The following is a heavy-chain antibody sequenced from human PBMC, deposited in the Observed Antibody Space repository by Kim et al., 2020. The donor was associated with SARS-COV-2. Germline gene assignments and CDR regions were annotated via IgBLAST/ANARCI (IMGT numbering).Heavy chain of an antibody. CDR1: GFTFDDYA. V-gene: IGHV3-9*01. J-gene: IGHJ6*01. Sequence: GGSLRLSCAASGFTFDDYAMHWVRQAPGKGLEWVSGISWNSGSIGYADSVKGRFTISRDNAKNSLYLQMNSLRAEDTALYYGAKAITRIIMVRGAYGMD. CDR2: ISWNSGSI. D-gene: IGHD3-10*01. CDR3: AKAITRIIMVRGAYGMD.